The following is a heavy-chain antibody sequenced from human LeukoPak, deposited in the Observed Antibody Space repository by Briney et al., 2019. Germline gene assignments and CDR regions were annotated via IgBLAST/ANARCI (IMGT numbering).Heavy chain of an antibody. V-gene: IGHV4-39*01. CDR1: GGSISSSSYY. Sequence: PSETLSLTCTVSGGSISSSSYYWGWIRQPPGKGLEWIGSIYYSGSTYYNPSLKSRVTISVDTSKNQFSLKLSSVTAADTAVYYCASHIREYYYGSGSYPYYFDYWGQGTLVTVSS. D-gene: IGHD3-10*01. J-gene: IGHJ4*02. CDR3: ASHIREYYYGSGSYPYYFDY. CDR2: IYYSGST.